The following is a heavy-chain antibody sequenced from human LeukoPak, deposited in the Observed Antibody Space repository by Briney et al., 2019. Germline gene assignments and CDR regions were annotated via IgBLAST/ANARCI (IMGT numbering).Heavy chain of an antibody. CDR2: ISYDGSNK. J-gene: IGHJ4*02. CDR1: GFTVSSNY. CDR3: ARGLRYFDWLLGY. D-gene: IGHD3-9*01. V-gene: IGHV3-30*03. Sequence: GGSLRLSCAASGFTVSSNYMSWVRQAPGKGLEWVAVISYDGSNKYYADSVKGRFTISRDNSKNTLYLQMNSLRAEDTAVYYCARGLRYFDWLLGYWGQGTLVTVSS.